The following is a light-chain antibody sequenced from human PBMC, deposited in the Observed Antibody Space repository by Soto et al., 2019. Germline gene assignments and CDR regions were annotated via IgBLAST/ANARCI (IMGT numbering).Light chain of an antibody. V-gene: IGLV1-47*01. J-gene: IGLJ2*01. Sequence: QSVLTQPPSVSGTPGQRVSISCSRSSSNIGSSDVYWYQQLPGTAPKLFIYENNRRPSGVPDRFSGSKSGTSASLAISGLRSEDEADYYCATWDDSLSGPVFGGGTKLTVL. CDR2: ENN. CDR1: SSNIGSSD. CDR3: ATWDDSLSGPV.